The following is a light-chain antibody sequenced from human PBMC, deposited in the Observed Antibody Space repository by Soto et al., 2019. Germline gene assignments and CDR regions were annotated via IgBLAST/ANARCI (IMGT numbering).Light chain of an antibody. CDR3: QQYNSWTWT. CDR2: KAS. Sequence: DIQMTQSPSTLSASVGDRVTITCRASQSISSWLAWYQQKPGKAPKLLIYKASSLESGVPSRFSGSGPGTEFTLTISSLQPDDFATYYCQQYNSWTWTFGQGTKVDIK. CDR1: QSISSW. J-gene: IGKJ1*01. V-gene: IGKV1-5*03.